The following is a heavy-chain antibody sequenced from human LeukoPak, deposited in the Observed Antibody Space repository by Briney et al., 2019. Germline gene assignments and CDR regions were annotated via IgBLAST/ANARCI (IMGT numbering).Heavy chain of an antibody. V-gene: IGHV3-15*01. D-gene: IGHD2-21*02. CDR2: ISTKADGGTT. CDR1: GFTFGNAW. J-gene: IGHJ4*02. Sequence: PGGSLRLSCTTSGFTFGNAWMSSVRQAPGKGLEWVGRISTKADGGTTDYAAPVKGRFTISRDDSKNTLYLQMNSLKTEHTAVYYCIKSSGDWHWGQGTLVTVSS. CDR3: IKSSGDWH.